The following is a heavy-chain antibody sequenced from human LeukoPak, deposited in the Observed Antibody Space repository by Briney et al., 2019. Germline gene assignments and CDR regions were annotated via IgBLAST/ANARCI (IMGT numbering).Heavy chain of an antibody. CDR1: GFTFSTDA. J-gene: IGHJ4*02. CDR3: ARDSSGWSKNY. D-gene: IGHD6-19*01. V-gene: IGHV3-23*01. Sequence: QPGGSLRLSCAASGFTFSTDAVTWVRQAPGKGLQWVSAISGSGGSTYYGDSVKGRFTISRDNSKNMMYLQMNSLRVEDTAVYYCARDSSGWSKNYWGQGTLVTVSS. CDR2: ISGSGGST.